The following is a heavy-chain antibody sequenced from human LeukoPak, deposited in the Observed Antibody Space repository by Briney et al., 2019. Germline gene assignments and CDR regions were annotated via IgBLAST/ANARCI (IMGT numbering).Heavy chain of an antibody. V-gene: IGHV3-30*02. Sequence: PGGSLRLSCAASGFTFSSYGMHWVRQAPGKGLECVAFISHDGTVEKFADSVKGRFTISRDNSKNTLYLQMNSLRGEDTAIYYCAGAVAGTGASWFDPWGQGTLVTVSS. J-gene: IGHJ5*02. D-gene: IGHD6-19*01. CDR1: GFTFSSYG. CDR3: AGAVAGTGASWFDP. CDR2: ISHDGTVE.